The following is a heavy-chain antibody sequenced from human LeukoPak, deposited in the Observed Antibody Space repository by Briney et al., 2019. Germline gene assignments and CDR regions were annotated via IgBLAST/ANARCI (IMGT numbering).Heavy chain of an antibody. V-gene: IGHV1-8*01. CDR2: MNPNSGNT. J-gene: IGHJ6*03. Sequence: EASVKVSCEASGYTFTSYDINWVRLATGQGLEWMGWMNPNSGNTGYAQKFQGRVTMTRNTSISTAYMELSSLRSEDTAVYYCARGKRWSATYYYYYMDVWGKGTTVTVSS. D-gene: IGHD2-15*01. CDR3: ARGKRWSATYYYYYMDV. CDR1: GYTFTSYD.